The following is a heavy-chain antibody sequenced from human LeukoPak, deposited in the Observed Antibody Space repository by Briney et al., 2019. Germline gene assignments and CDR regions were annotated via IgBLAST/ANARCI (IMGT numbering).Heavy chain of an antibody. J-gene: IGHJ1*01. Sequence: ASVNVSCTASGYTFTGYGMHWVRQAPGQRLEWMAWINAGNGNAKYSQKFQGRVTITRDTSASTAYMELSSLRSEDTAVYYCARVPLHDRNDYYYPHWGQGTVVTVSS. CDR3: ARVPLHDRNDYYYPH. D-gene: IGHD3-22*01. CDR2: INAGNGNA. CDR1: GYTFTGYG. V-gene: IGHV1-3*01.